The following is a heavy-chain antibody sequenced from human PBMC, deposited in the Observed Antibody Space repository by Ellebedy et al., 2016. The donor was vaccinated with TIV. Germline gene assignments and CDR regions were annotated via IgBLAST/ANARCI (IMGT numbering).Heavy chain of an antibody. CDR2: IKSKTDGGTT. D-gene: IGHD3-10*01. CDR1: GFTFSNAW. Sequence: GESLKISCAASGFTFSNAWMSWVRQAPGKGLEWVGRIKSKTDGGTTDYAAPVKGRFTISRDDSKNTLYLQMNSLKTEDTAVYYCTTVVDGSGTSYYFDYWGQGTLVTVSS. J-gene: IGHJ4*02. CDR3: TTVVDGSGTSYYFDY. V-gene: IGHV3-15*01.